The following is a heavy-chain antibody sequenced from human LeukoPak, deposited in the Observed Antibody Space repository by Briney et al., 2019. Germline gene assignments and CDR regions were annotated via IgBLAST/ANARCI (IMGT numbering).Heavy chain of an antibody. J-gene: IGHJ4*02. Sequence: GGSLRLSCAVSGFTFSDYYMSWIRQAPGKGPEWLSYISSSGDTIYYADSVTQGRFTISRDNAKNSLYLQMNSLRAEDTAVYYCARDPPRRYDYWGQGTLVTVSS. CDR3: ARDPPRRYDY. V-gene: IGHV3-11*04. D-gene: IGHD1-14*01. CDR1: GFTFSDYY. CDR2: ISSSGDTI.